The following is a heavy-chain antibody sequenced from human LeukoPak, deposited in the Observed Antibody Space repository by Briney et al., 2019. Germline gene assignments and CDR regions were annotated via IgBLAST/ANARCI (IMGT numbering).Heavy chain of an antibody. CDR2: IYTSGST. D-gene: IGHD1-26*01. V-gene: IGHV4-61*02. CDR3: ASQPRELDEIDY. Sequence: SETLSLTCTVSGGSISSGSYYWSWIRQPAGKGLEWIGRIYTSGSTNCNPSLKSRVTISVDTSKNQFSLKLSSVTAADTAVYYCASQPRELDEIDYWGQGTLVTVPS. J-gene: IGHJ4*02. CDR1: GGSISSGSYY.